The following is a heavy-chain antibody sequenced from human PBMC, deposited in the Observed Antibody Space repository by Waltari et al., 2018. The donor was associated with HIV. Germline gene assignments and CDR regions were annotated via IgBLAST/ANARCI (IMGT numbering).Heavy chain of an antibody. CDR3: ARIGTFPHNYAIDF. CDR1: GFTLTNYW. D-gene: IGHD1-26*01. Sequence: EVQLMESGGGLVQSGGSLRLLCAASGFTLTNYWMSWVRQTPGKGLEWVAYIKDDGSEKYYMGSVKGRFTISRDNAKNSMFLQMNSLRAEDTAVYYCARIGTFPHNYAIDFWGQGTTVTVSS. V-gene: IGHV3-7*01. CDR2: IKDDGSEK. J-gene: IGHJ6*02.